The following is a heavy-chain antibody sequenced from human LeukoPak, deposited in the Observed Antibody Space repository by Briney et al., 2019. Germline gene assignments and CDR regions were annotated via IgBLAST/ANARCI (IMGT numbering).Heavy chain of an antibody. Sequence: GDSLRLSCAVSGFTLSRYSMNWVRQAPGKGLEWVSSISSSSSYIYYADSVKGRFTISRDNAKKSVILEMNSLRAEDTAVYYCASRGVVTGAFDIWGQGTMVTVSS. D-gene: IGHD2-15*01. CDR2: ISSSSSYI. CDR1: GFTLSRYS. CDR3: ASRGVVTGAFDI. V-gene: IGHV3-21*01. J-gene: IGHJ3*02.